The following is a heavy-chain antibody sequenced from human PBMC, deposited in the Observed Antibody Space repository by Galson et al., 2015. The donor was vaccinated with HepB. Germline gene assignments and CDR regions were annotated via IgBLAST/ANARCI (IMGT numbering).Heavy chain of an antibody. V-gene: IGHV1-24*01. Sequence: SVKVSCKVSGYTLTELSMHWVRQAPGKGLEWMGGFDPEDGETIYAQKFQGRVTMTEDTSTDTAYMELSSLRSEDTAVYYCATLIWERIAVAGADWYFDLWGRGTLVTVSS. CDR2: FDPEDGET. CDR1: GYTLTELS. D-gene: IGHD6-19*01. J-gene: IGHJ2*01. CDR3: ATLIWERIAVAGADWYFDL.